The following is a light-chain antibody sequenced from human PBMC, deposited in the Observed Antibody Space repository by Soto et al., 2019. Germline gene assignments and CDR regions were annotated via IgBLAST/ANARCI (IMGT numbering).Light chain of an antibody. CDR2: GAS. J-gene: IGKJ1*01. CDR1: PSVSSSF. V-gene: IGKV3-20*01. Sequence: EIVLTQSPGTLSLSPGEGATLSCRASPSVSSSFLAWYQQKPGQAPRLLIYGASSRATGISDRFSGSGSGTDFTLTISRLEPEDFAVYYCQQYGSSPWPFGQGTKVEI. CDR3: QQYGSSPWP.